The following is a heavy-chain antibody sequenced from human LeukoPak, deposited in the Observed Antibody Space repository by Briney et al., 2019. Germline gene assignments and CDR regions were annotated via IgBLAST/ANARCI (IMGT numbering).Heavy chain of an antibody. Sequence: SETLSLTCAVYGGSFSGYYWSWIRQPPGKGLEWIGEINHSGSTNYNPSLKSRGTISVDTSKNQFSLKLSSVTAADTAVYYCARQSNRRYSSGYYGYYYYMDVWGKGTTVTVSS. CDR2: INHSGST. J-gene: IGHJ6*03. V-gene: IGHV4-34*01. D-gene: IGHD3-22*01. CDR1: GGSFSGYY. CDR3: ARQSNRRYSSGYYGYYYYMDV.